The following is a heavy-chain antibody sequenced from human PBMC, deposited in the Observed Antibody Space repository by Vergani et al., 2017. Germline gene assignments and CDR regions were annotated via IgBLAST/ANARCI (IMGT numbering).Heavy chain of an antibody. Sequence: EVQLVESGGGLVQPGGSLRLSCAASGFTFSSYWMSGVRQAPGKGLEGVANIKQDGSEKYYVYSVKGRFTISRDNAKNSLYLQMNSLRAEDTAVYYCARENGVATRGYYMDVWGKGTTVTVSS. D-gene: IGHD5-12*01. V-gene: IGHV3-7*01. CDR3: ARENGVATRGYYMDV. CDR2: IKQDGSEK. J-gene: IGHJ6*03. CDR1: GFTFSSYW.